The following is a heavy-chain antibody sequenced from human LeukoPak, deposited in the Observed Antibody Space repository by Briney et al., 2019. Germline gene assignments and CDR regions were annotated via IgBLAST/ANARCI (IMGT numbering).Heavy chain of an antibody. D-gene: IGHD3-16*01. J-gene: IGHJ5*02. CDR2: ISTDGSDK. V-gene: IGHV3-30*18. CDR3: AKDGTRSWFGEVT. CDR1: GFTFSDYG. Sequence: PGRSLRLSCAASGFTFSDYGMQWVRQAPGKGLEWVALISTDGSDKDYADSVKGRFTLSRDNSKSTLYLQMNSLRVEDTAVYYCAKDGTRSWFGEVTWGQGTLVTVSS.